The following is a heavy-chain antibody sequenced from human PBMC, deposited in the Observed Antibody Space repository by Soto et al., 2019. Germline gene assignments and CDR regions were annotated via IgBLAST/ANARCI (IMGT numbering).Heavy chain of an antibody. CDR2: ISPDGVNT. CDR3: ARDDYADYIFTY. V-gene: IGHV3-64*01. D-gene: IGHD4-17*01. J-gene: IGHJ4*02. CDR1: GFTFSTDT. Sequence: GGSLRLSCAASGFTFSTDTLHWVRQAPGKGLEYVSAISPDGVNTYYANSVKGRFTISRDNSKNTLYLQMVSVTAEDMAVYYCARDDYADYIFTYWGRGTLVTVSS.